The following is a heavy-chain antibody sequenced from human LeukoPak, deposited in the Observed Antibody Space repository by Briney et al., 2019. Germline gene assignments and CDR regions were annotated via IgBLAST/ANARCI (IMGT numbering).Heavy chain of an antibody. CDR3: ARDPLDIVVVPAAMRPTRYYGMDV. J-gene: IGHJ6*02. V-gene: IGHV3-33*01. Sequence: GGSLRLSCAASGFTFSSYGMHWVRQAPGKGLEWVAVIWYDGSNKYYADSVKGRFTISRDNSKNTLYLQMNSLRAEDTAVYYCARDPLDIVVVPAAMRPTRYYGMDVWGQGTTVTVSS. CDR2: IWYDGSNK. CDR1: GFTFSSYG. D-gene: IGHD2-2*03.